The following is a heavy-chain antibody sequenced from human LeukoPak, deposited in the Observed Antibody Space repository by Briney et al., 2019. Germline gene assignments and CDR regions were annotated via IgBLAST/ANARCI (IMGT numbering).Heavy chain of an antibody. CDR3: ARDRVRVVGATSGTTGY. CDR2: INPSGGST. V-gene: IGHV1-46*01. D-gene: IGHD1-26*01. J-gene: IGHJ4*02. CDR1: GYTFTSYY. Sequence: ASVKVSCKASGYTFTSYYMHWVRQAPGQGLEWMGIINPSGGSTSYAQKFQGRVTMTRDTSTSTVYMELSSLRSEDTAVYYCARDRVRVVGATSGTTGYWGQGTLVTVSS.